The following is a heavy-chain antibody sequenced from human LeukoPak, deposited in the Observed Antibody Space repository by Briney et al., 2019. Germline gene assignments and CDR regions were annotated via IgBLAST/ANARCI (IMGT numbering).Heavy chain of an antibody. CDR1: GYSFTTYG. J-gene: IGHJ3*02. CDR3: ARVLGVDAFDI. V-gene: IGHV7-81*01. Sequence: ASVKVPCKASGYSFTTYGMNWVPQAPGQGLEWMGWFNTYTGNPTYAQGFTGRFVFSMDTSASTAYLQISSLKAEDTAVYYCARVLGVDAFDIWGQGTMVTVSS. CDR2: FNTYTGNP.